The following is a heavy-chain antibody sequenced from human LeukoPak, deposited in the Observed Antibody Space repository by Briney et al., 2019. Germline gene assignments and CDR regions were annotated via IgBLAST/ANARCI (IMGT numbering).Heavy chain of an antibody. Sequence: GSLRLSCAASGFTFSSYAMHWVRQAPGKGLEWVSSISSSSSYIYYADSVKGRFTISRDNAKNSLYLQMNSLSAEDTAVYYCARSEEDTAMGTFDYWGQGTLVTVSS. CDR3: ARSEEDTAMGTFDY. V-gene: IGHV3-21*01. CDR1: GFTFSSYA. J-gene: IGHJ4*02. CDR2: ISSSSSYI. D-gene: IGHD5-18*01.